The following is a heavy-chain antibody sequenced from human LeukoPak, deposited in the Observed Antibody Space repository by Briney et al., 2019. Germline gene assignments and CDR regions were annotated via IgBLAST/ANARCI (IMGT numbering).Heavy chain of an antibody. CDR3: ARDLGRDGSGWYPYHDY. J-gene: IGHJ4*02. V-gene: IGHV1-2*02. Sequence: ASVKVSCKASGYSFTGYYMHWVRQAPGQGLEWMGWIIPNSGVTNYAQKFQGRVTLTRDTSISTAYMELSRLTSDDTAVYYCARDLGRDGSGWYPYHDYWGQGTRVTVTS. CDR1: GYSFTGYY. D-gene: IGHD6-19*01. CDR2: IIPNSGVT.